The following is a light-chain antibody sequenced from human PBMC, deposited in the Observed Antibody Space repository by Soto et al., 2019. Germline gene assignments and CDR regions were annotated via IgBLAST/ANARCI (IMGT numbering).Light chain of an antibody. CDR3: QHYKMYSPWT. CDR1: RNINTY. CDR2: GAS. J-gene: IGKJ1*01. Sequence: DIQMAQSPSSLSASVGDTITITCRASRNINTYLNWYQQKPGKAPKLLIFGASSLQSGVPSRFSGRASRTEFTLTISSLQPDDFATYYCQHYKMYSPWTFGQGTKVEIK. V-gene: IGKV1-39*01.